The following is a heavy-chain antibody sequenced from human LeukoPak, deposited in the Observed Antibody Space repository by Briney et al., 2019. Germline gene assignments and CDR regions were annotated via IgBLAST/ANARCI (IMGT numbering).Heavy chain of an antibody. V-gene: IGHV1-2*02. D-gene: IGHD3-22*01. CDR1: GYTFTGYY. J-gene: IGHJ3*01. CDR2: VNPNSGGT. CDR3: ASDSISMNAFDA. Sequence: ASVKVSCKASGYTFTGYYMHWVRQAPGQGLEWMGWVNPNSGGTNYAQKFQGRVTMTRDTSISTAYMELSRLRSDDTAVYYCASDSISMNAFDAWGQGTMVTVSS.